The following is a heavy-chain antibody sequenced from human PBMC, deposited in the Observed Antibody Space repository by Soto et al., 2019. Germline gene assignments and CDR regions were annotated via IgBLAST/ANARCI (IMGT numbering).Heavy chain of an antibody. CDR2: IWNDGSNK. CDR1: GFTFSSYG. CDR3: ARAGTPLDY. J-gene: IGHJ4*02. Sequence: QVQLVESGGGVVQPGRSLRLSCAASGFTFSSYGMHWVRQAPGKGLEWVAVIWNDGSNKYYADSVKGRFTISRDNSKNTLYLQMNRLRAEDTAVYYCARAGTPLDYWGQGTLVTVSS. V-gene: IGHV3-33*01.